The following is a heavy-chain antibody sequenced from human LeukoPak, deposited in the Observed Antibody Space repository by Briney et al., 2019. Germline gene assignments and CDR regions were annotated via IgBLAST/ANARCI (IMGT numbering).Heavy chain of an antibody. CDR2: IHFSGGA. J-gene: IGHJ6*03. Sequence: PSETLSLTCTVSGGSITTYYWSWIRQPPGEGLEYIGQIHFSGGANYNPSLESRVAMSLDASKNQFSLKLSSVTAADTAVYYCARDRGVRTYYYMDVWGKGTTVTVSS. CDR1: GGSITTYY. V-gene: IGHV4-59*12. CDR3: ARDRGVRTYYYMDV. D-gene: IGHD3-10*01.